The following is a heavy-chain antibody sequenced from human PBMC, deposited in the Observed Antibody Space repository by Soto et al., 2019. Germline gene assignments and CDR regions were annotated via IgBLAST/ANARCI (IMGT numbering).Heavy chain of an antibody. D-gene: IGHD3-10*01. CDR3: ARGKDYGSGSYSGY. Sequence: EVQLVESGGDLVQPGGSLRLSCAASGFPFSGYWMHWVRQAPGKGLVWVARINGDGYSISYADSVKGRFTISRDNSKNTLYLQMNSLRAEDTAVYYCARGKDYGSGSYSGYWGQGTLVTVSS. CDR1: GFPFSGYW. CDR2: INGDGYSI. J-gene: IGHJ4*02. V-gene: IGHV3-74*01.